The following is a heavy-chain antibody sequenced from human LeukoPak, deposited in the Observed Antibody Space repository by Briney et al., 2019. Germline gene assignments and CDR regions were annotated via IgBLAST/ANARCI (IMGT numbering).Heavy chain of an antibody. CDR3: ARAADSSGYYYKGYYFDY. J-gene: IGHJ4*02. CDR2: IYYSGST. Sequence: SETLSLTCTVSGGSISSGGYYWSWIRQHPGKGLEWIGYIYYSGSTYYNPFLKSRVTISVDTSKNQFSLKLSSVTAADTAVYYCARAADSSGYYYKGYYFDYWGQGTLVTVSS. CDR1: GGSISSGGYY. D-gene: IGHD3-22*01. V-gene: IGHV4-31*03.